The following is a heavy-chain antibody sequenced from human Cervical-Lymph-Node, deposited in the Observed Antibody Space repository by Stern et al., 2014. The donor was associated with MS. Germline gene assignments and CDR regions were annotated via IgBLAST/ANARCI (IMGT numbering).Heavy chain of an antibody. CDR3: ARDLLYYDSSGYPRGYYYYGMDV. J-gene: IGHJ6*02. CDR2: TNPKTGGP. CDR1: GYTFTGYY. D-gene: IGHD3-22*01. V-gene: IGHV1-2*04. Sequence: QDQLVQSGAEVKKPGASGKVSCKASGYTFTGYYMHWVRQAPGQGLEWMGWTNPKTGGPNYATKCQRWATLTRDHALRTAYMDLGRLRADDTAVYYCARDLLYYDSSGYPRGYYYYGMDVWGQGTTFTVSS.